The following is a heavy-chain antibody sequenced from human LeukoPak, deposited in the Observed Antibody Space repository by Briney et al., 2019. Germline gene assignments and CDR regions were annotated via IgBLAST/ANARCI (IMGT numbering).Heavy chain of an antibody. D-gene: IGHD3-10*01. CDR3: ARQGGSGSYYPIIYDY. J-gene: IGHJ4*02. CDR2: IYYSGST. V-gene: IGHV4-59*08. Sequence: SETLSLTCTVSGGSISSYYWSWIRQPPGKGLEWIGYIYYSGSTNYNPSLKSRVTISVDTSKNQFSLKLSSVTAADTAAYYCARQGGSGSYYPIIYDYWGQGTLVTVSS. CDR1: GGSISSYY.